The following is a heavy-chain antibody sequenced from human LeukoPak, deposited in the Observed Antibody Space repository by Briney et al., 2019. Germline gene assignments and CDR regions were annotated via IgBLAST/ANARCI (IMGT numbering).Heavy chain of an antibody. Sequence: SETLSLTCTVSGGSIGSGGYYWSWIRQHPGKGLEWIGYIYYSGSTYYNPSLKSRVTISVDTSKNQFSLKLSSVTAADTAVYYCARLVVPAAAPRYYFDYWGQGTLVTVSS. V-gene: IGHV4-31*03. CDR2: IYYSGST. J-gene: IGHJ4*02. CDR3: ARLVVPAAAPRYYFDY. CDR1: GGSIGSGGYY. D-gene: IGHD2-2*01.